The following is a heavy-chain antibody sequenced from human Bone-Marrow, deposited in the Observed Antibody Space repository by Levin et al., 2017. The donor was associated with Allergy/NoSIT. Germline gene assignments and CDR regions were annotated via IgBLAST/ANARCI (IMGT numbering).Heavy chain of an antibody. CDR2: ISYDGSDK. CDR1: RFTFSDYG. CDR3: ATGVEVWFGESY. J-gene: IGHJ4*02. D-gene: IGHD3-10*01. Sequence: GGSLRLSCIVSRFTFSDYGMHWVRQAPGKGLEWVAVISYDGSDKYYADSVTGRFTISRDNSKNTLYLQMNSLRPEDTAVYYCATGVEVWFGESYWGQGTLVTVSS. V-gene: IGHV3-30*03.